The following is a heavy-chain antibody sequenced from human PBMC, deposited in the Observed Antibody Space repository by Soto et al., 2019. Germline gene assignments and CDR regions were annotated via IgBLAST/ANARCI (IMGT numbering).Heavy chain of an antibody. Sequence: GGSLRLSCAASGFTFSSYAMSWVRQAPGKGLEWVSAISGSGGSTYYADSVKGRFTISRDNSKNTLYLQMNSLRAGDTAVYYCAKDLGYDSSGYPYYFDYWGQGTLVTVSS. V-gene: IGHV3-23*01. D-gene: IGHD3-22*01. J-gene: IGHJ4*02. CDR3: AKDLGYDSSGYPYYFDY. CDR2: ISGSGGST. CDR1: GFTFSSYA.